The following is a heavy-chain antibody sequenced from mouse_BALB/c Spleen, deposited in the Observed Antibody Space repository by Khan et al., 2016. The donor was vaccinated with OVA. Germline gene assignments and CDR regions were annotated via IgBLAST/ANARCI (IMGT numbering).Heavy chain of an antibody. CDR2: INPSTGYT. Sequence: QVQLQQSGAELAKPGASVKMSCKASGYTFINYWILWVKQRPGQGLEWIGYINPSTGYTEYNQNFKDKATLTADKSSSTAYMQLSSLTSEDSAVFYGARRGLRWNLDYGGQGTTLTASS. V-gene: IGHV1-7*01. J-gene: IGHJ2*01. CDR1: GYTFINYW. CDR3: ARRGLRWNLDY. D-gene: IGHD1-1*01.